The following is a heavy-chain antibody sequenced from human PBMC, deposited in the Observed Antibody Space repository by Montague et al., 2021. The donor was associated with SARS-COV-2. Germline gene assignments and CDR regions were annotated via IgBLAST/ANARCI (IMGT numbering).Heavy chain of an antibody. J-gene: IGHJ3*02. V-gene: IGHV4-59*01. CDR3: ARTGLGDYDILTGYTVNAFDI. D-gene: IGHD3-9*01. CDR2: IYYSGST. CDR1: GGPISNYY. Sequence: SETLSLTCTVSGGPISNYYWSWIRQPPGKGLEWIGYIYYSGSTNYNPSLKSRVTISVDTSKNQFSLKLSSVTAADTAVYYCARTGLGDYDILTGYTVNAFDIWGQGTMVTVSS.